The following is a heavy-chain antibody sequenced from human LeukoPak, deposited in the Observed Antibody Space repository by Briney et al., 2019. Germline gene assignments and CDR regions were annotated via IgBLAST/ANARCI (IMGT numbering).Heavy chain of an antibody. V-gene: IGHV3-30*18. CDR3: AKDYGDYVVTPLYYFDY. CDR2: LSYDGSNK. D-gene: IGHD4-17*01. J-gene: IGHJ4*02. Sequence: TGGSLRLSCAASGFTFSSYGMHWVRQAPGKGLEWVAVLSYDGSNKYYADSVKGRFTISRDNSKNTLYLQMNSLRAEDTAVYYCAKDYGDYVVTPLYYFDYWGQGTLVTVSS. CDR1: GFTFSSYG.